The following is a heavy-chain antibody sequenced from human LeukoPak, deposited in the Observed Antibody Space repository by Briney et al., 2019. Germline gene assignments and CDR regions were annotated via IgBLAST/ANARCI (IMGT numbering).Heavy chain of an antibody. CDR3: ARRYSSGWYPPWYFDL. V-gene: IGHV4-34*01. Sequence: SETLSLTCGVYGGSFSGYYWSWIRQPPGKGLEWIGEINHSGSTNYNPSLKSRVTISVDTSKNQFSLKLRSVTAADTAVYYCARRYSSGWYPPWYFDLWGRGTLVTVSS. CDR1: GGSFSGYY. J-gene: IGHJ2*01. CDR2: INHSGST. D-gene: IGHD6-19*01.